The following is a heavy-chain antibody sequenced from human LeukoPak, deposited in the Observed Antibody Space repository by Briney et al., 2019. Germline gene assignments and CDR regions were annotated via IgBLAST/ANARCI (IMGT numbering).Heavy chain of an antibody. Sequence: GASVKVSCKASGYTFTGYYMHWVRQAPGQGLEWMGWMNPNSGNTGYAQKFQGRVTMTRNTSISTAYMELSSLRSEDTAVYYCARLYGSGPKQYTHYYYYYMDVWGKGTTVTISS. D-gene: IGHD3-10*01. CDR3: ARLYGSGPKQYTHYYYYYMDV. CDR1: GYTFTGYY. J-gene: IGHJ6*03. CDR2: MNPNSGNT. V-gene: IGHV1-8*02.